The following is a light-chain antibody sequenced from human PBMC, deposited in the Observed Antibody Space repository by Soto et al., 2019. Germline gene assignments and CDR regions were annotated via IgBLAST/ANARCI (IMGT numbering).Light chain of an antibody. V-gene: IGKV2-28*01. Sequence: DIVMTQSPLSLPVTPGDPASISCRSSQSLLHSNGYNYLDWYLQKPGQSPQLLIYWGSNRASGVTDRFSGCGSGTDFTLKISRVEAEDVGVYYCMQALQSPWTFGQGTKVDIK. CDR3: MQALQSPWT. CDR1: QSLLHSNGYNY. CDR2: WGS. J-gene: IGKJ1*01.